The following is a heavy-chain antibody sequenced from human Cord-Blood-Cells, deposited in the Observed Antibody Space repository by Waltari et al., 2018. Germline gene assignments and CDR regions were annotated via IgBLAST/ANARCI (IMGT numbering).Heavy chain of an antibody. Sequence: VQLQQWGAGLLKPSETLSLTCAVYGGYFSGCYWSWIRQPPGKGLEWIGEINHSGSTNYNPSLKSRVTISVDTSKNQFSLKLSSVTAADTAVYYCARDPLDYWGQGTLVTVSS. CDR3: ARDPLDY. V-gene: IGHV4-34*01. J-gene: IGHJ4*02. CDR2: INHSGST. CDR1: GGYFSGCY.